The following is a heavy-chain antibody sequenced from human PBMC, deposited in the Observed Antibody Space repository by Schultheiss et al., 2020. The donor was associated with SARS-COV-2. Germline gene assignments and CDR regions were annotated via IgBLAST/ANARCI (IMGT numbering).Heavy chain of an antibody. CDR2: ISGSGGST. V-gene: IGHV3-23*01. CDR1: GLTVSSNY. Sequence: GGSLRLSCAASGLTVSSNYMSWVRQAPGKGLEWVSAISGSGGSTYYADSVKGRFTISRDNSKNSLYLQMNSLRDEDTAVYYCARDGRGSWNSGSQAFDYWGQGTLVTVSS. J-gene: IGHJ4*02. CDR3: ARDGRGSWNSGSQAFDY. D-gene: IGHD1-26*01.